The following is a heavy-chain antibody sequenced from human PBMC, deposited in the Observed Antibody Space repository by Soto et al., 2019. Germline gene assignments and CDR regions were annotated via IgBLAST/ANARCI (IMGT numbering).Heavy chain of an antibody. CDR2: IIPILGIA. D-gene: IGHD3-3*01. J-gene: IGHJ4*02. CDR1: GGTFSSYT. Sequence: ASVKVSCKASGGTFSSYTISWVRQAPGQGLEWMGRIIPILGIANYAQKFQGRVTITADKSTSTAYMELSSLRSEDTAVYYCASQRPTYYDFWSGYGSGNFDYWGQGTLVTVSS. V-gene: IGHV1-69*02. CDR3: ASQRPTYYDFWSGYGSGNFDY.